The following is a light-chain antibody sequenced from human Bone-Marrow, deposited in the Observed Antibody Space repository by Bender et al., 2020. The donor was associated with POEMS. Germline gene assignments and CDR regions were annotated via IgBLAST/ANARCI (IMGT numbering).Light chain of an antibody. CDR2: SSH. V-gene: IGLV1-44*01. CDR3: AVWDDSLNGWV. J-gene: IGLJ3*02. Sequence: QSVLTQPPSASGTPGQGVTISCSGTSSNIGSNSVNWYHQFPGTAPKLLIYSSHRRPSEVPDRFSGSRSGTSASLAISGLQSEDEADYYCAVWDDSLNGWVFGGGTKLTVL. CDR1: SSNIGSNS.